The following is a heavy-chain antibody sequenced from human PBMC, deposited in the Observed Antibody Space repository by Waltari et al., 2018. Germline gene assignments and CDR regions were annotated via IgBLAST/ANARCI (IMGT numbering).Heavy chain of an antibody. Sequence: QEQLQQWGAGLLKPSETLSLTCAVYGGSFSGYYWSWIRQSPGKGLEWIGEINYSGSTNCNPSLKSRVTISIDTSKTQFSLELTSVTGADTAVYYCAGTPVGVTFLYFDYWGQGTLVTVSS. V-gene: IGHV4-34*01. CDR1: GGSFSGYY. CDR2: INYSGST. CDR3: AGTPVGVTFLYFDY. J-gene: IGHJ4*02. D-gene: IGHD1-26*01.